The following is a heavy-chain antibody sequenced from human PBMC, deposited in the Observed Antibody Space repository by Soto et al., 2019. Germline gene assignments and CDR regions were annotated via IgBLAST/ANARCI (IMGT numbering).Heavy chain of an antibody. CDR2: INSDGSST. D-gene: IGHD6-19*01. CDR3: AYSSGWYYFDC. J-gene: IGHJ4*01. CDR1: GFNFSSYW. Sequence: GGSLRLSCAASGFNFSSYWMHWVRQTPGKGPVWVSRINSDGSSTSYADSVKGRFTISRDNAKNTLYLQMNSLRADDTAVYYCAYSSGWYYFDCWGHGTLVTVSS. V-gene: IGHV3-74*01.